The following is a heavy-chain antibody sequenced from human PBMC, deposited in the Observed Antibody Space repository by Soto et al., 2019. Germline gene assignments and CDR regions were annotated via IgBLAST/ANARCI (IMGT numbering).Heavy chain of an antibody. CDR3: ARETGTTRAFDI. Sequence: PGGSLRLSCAASGFTSSSYSMNWVRQAPGKGLEWVSSISSSSSYIYYADSVKGRFTISRDNAKNSLYLQMNSLRAEDTAVYYCARETGTTRAFDIWGQGTMVTVSS. D-gene: IGHD3-10*01. J-gene: IGHJ3*02. CDR1: GFTSSSYS. CDR2: ISSSSSYI. V-gene: IGHV3-21*01.